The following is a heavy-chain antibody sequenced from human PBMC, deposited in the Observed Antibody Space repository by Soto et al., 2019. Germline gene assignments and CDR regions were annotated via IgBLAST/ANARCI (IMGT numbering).Heavy chain of an antibody. V-gene: IGHV3-11*01. Sequence: GGSLRLSCAASGFTFSDSYMSWVRLAPGKGLEWISYISSSGSTKYYADSVKGRFTISRDNAENSLFLQMNSLRAEDTAIYYCARRRGAVVKIGGIDYWGQGTQVTVSS. D-gene: IGHD3-22*01. J-gene: IGHJ4*02. CDR3: ARRRGAVVKIGGIDY. CDR2: ISSSGSTK. CDR1: GFTFSDSY.